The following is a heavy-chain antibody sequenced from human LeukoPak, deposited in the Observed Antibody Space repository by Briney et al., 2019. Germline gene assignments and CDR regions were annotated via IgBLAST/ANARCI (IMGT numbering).Heavy chain of an antibody. CDR1: GFTFSSYG. V-gene: IGHV3-30*02. CDR2: IRYEGTEK. J-gene: IGHJ5*02. Sequence: AGGSLRLSCAASGFTFSSYGMHWVRQAPGKGLEWVAFIRYEGTEKYYADSVKGRFTISRDNSKNTLYLEMNSLRTEDTAVYHCAKDLMRDRWLGESWGQGTLVTVSS. D-gene: IGHD3-10*01. CDR3: AKDLMRDRWLGES.